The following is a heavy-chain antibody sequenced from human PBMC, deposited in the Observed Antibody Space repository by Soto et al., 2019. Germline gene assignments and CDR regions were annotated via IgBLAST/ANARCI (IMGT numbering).Heavy chain of an antibody. Sequence: GGSLRLSCAASGFTFSSYSMNWVRQAPGKGLEWVSSISSSSSYIYYADSVKGRFTISRDNAKNSLYLQMNSLRAEDTAVYYCVREMATPGDYPLDYWGQGTLVTVSS. CDR1: GFTFSSYS. CDR2: ISSSSSYI. V-gene: IGHV3-21*01. J-gene: IGHJ4*02. CDR3: VREMATPGDYPLDY. D-gene: IGHD5-12*01.